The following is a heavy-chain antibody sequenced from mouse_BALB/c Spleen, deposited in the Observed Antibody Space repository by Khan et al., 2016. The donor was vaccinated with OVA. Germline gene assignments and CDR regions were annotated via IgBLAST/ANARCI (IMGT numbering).Heavy chain of an antibody. CDR1: GDSITSGY. Sequence: EVKLEESGPSLVKPSQTLSLTCSVTGDSITSGYWNWIRKFPGNKLGYMGYISYSGSTYYNPSLKSRISITRDTSKNQNFLQLNSVTTEDTATYYCANRYVGAMDYWGQGTSVTVSS. J-gene: IGHJ4*01. D-gene: IGHD2-14*01. V-gene: IGHV3-8*02. CDR3: ANRYVGAMDY. CDR2: ISYSGST.